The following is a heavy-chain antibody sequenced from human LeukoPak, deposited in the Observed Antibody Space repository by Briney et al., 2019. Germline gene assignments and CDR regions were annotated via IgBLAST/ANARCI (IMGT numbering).Heavy chain of an antibody. CDR2: ISSSSSYI. D-gene: IGHD6-13*01. CDR3: ARYGDSRRPTPGDDAFDI. V-gene: IGHV3-21*01. Sequence: GGSPRLSCAASGFTFSSYSMNWVRQAPGKGLEWVSSISSSSSYIYYADSVKGRFTISRDNAKNSLYLQMNSLRAEDTAVYYCARYGDSRRPTPGDDAFDIWGQGTMVTVSS. CDR1: GFTFSSYS. J-gene: IGHJ3*02.